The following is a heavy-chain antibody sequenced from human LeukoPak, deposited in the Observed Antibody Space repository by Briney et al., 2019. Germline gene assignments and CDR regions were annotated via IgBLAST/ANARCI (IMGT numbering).Heavy chain of an antibody. V-gene: IGHV3-30-3*01. J-gene: IGHJ4*02. CDR3: AEPEGGYYDIRPD. CDR1: GFTFSNFA. D-gene: IGHD3-22*01. Sequence: GRSLRLSCAASGFTFSNFAMHWVRQAPGKGLEWVAVISYDGDNEYYADSVKGRFTISRDNSKNTLYLQMNSLRAEDTAVYYCAEPEGGYYDIRPDWGQGTLVTVSS. CDR2: ISYDGDNE.